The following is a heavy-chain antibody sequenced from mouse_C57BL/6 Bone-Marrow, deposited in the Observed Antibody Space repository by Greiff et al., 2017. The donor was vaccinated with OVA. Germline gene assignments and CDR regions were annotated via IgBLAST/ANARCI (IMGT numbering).Heavy chain of an antibody. Sequence: EVKLVESGGDLVKPGGSLKLSCAASGFTFSSYGMSWVRQTPDKRLEWVATISSGGSYTYYPDSVQGRFTISRDNAKNTLYLQMSSLKSEDTAMYYCARHSHYYGSSPFDYWGQGTTLTVSS. V-gene: IGHV5-6*01. CDR3: ARHSHYYGSSPFDY. CDR1: GFTFSSYG. D-gene: IGHD1-1*01. CDR2: ISSGGSYT. J-gene: IGHJ2*01.